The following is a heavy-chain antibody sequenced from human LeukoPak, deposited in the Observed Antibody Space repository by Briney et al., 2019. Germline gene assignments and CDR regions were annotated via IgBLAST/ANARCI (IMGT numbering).Heavy chain of an antibody. CDR3: ARDDGYNNSHPFAD. J-gene: IGHJ4*02. V-gene: IGHV3-30*19. CDR1: GFTFSSYG. CDR2: ISYDGSNK. D-gene: IGHD2/OR15-2a*01. Sequence: PGGSLRLSCAASGFTFSSYGMHWVRQAPGKGLEWVALISYDGSNKYYVDSVKGRFTISRDNSKNTLYLQMNSLRAEDTAGYYCARDDGYNNSHPFADWGQGTLVTVSS.